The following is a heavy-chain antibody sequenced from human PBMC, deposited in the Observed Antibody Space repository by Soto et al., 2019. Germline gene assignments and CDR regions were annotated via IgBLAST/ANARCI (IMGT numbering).Heavy chain of an antibody. V-gene: IGHV3-30*03. CDR3: AIVRVADSPLDH. CDR2: ISYDGSDI. J-gene: IGHJ4*02. Sequence: QVQLVESGGGVVQPGRSLRLSCAGSGFIFSNYGMYWVRQAPGKGLEWVAFISYDGSDILYADSVKGRFTISRDNSKSTLFLHMNRPRAEDTAVYFCAIVRVADSPLDHWGQGSLVTVSS. D-gene: IGHD3-10*02. CDR1: GFIFSNYG.